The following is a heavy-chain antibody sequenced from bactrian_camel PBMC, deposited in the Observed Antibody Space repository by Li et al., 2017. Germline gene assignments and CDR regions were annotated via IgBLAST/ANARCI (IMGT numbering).Heavy chain of an antibody. CDR3: AADERTVGADLRSSWYKY. J-gene: IGHJ4*01. D-gene: IGHD6*01. CDR1: AYAIHGSFC. Sequence: HVQLVESGGGSVQAGGSLTLSCTASAYAIHGSFCMGWFRQAPDKQREGVAALGRDGSTKYADSVKGRFTISKDNAKNILYLQMNSLKPEDTGMYSCAADERTVGADLRSSWYKYYGRGTQVTVS. CDR2: LGRDGST. V-gene: IGHV3S55*01.